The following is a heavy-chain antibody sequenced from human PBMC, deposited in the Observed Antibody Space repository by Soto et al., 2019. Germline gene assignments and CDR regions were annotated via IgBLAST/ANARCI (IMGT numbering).Heavy chain of an antibody. D-gene: IGHD6-13*01. CDR1: GGTFSSYA. CDR3: ASSVKAAAGTSFDS. Sequence: QVQLVQSGAEVKKPGSSVKVSCKASGGTFSSYAISWVRQAPGQGLEWMGGIIPIFGTANYAQKFQGRVKITADEYTRTAYSELSSLTSEDTAVYYCASSVKAAAGTSFDSWGQGTLVTVS. CDR2: IIPIFGTA. J-gene: IGHJ4*02. V-gene: IGHV1-69*01.